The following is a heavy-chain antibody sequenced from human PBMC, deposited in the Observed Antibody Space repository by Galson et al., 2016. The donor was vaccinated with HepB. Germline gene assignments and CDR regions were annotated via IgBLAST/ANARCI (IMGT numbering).Heavy chain of an antibody. J-gene: IGHJ4*02. CDR1: GGTFSSHV. V-gene: IGHV1-69*13. Sequence: SVKVSCKASGGTFSSHVINWVRQAPGQGLEWMGGIIPMFGTATYAQKFQGRVTIIADGSTSTDYMELGSLRSEDTAVYWCARLAQDYYDTSVYYSSDHWGQGTLVTISS. D-gene: IGHD3-22*01. CDR2: IIPMFGTA. CDR3: ARLAQDYYDTSVYYSSDH.